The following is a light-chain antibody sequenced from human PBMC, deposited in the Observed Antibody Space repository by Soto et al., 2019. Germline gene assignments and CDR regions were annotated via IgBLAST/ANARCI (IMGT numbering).Light chain of an antibody. J-gene: IGLJ3*02. CDR1: SSDVGGYNY. CDR3: SSYTSSSNWV. V-gene: IGLV2-14*01. Sequence: QSALTQPASVSGSPGQSITISCTGTSSDVGGYNYVSWYQQHPGKAPKLMIYDVSNRPSGVSNRFSGSKSGNTASLTISGLQAEDEAGYYCSSYTSSSNWVFGGGTKVTVL. CDR2: DVS.